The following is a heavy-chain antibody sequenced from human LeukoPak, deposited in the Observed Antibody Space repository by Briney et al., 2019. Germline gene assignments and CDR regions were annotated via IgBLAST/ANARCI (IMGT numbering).Heavy chain of an antibody. D-gene: IGHD6-19*01. CDR1: GFTFSSYG. Sequence: GRSLRLSCAASGFTFSSYGMHWVRQAPGKGLEWVAVISYDGSNKYYADSVKGRFTISRDNSKNTLYLQMNSLRAEDTAVYYCAKVCGCPFDYWGQGTLVTVSS. J-gene: IGHJ4*02. V-gene: IGHV3-30*18. CDR3: AKVCGCPFDY. CDR2: ISYDGSNK.